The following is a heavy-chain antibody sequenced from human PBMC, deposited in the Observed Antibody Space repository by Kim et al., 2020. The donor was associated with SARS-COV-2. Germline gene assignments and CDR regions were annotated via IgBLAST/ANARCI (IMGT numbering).Heavy chain of an antibody. J-gene: IGHJ4*02. CDR3: AKDIGYGSGIPDY. CDR2: ISWNSGSI. V-gene: IGHV3-9*01. D-gene: IGHD3-10*01. CDR1: GFTFDDYA. Sequence: GGSLRLSCAASGFTFDDYAMHWVRQAPGKGLEWVSGISWNSGSIGYADSVKGRFTISRDNAKNSLYLQMNSLRAEDTALYYCAKDIGYGSGIPDYWGQGTLVTVSS.